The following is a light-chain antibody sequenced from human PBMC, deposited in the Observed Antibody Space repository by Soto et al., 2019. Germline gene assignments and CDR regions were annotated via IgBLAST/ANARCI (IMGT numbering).Light chain of an antibody. V-gene: IGKV3D-20*02. J-gene: IGKJ5*01. CDR3: QQRSNWPSSIT. CDR2: GAS. CDR1: QTIGRAY. Sequence: EIVLTQSPGTLSLSPGETATPSCRASQTIGRAYLAWYQQKPGQAPRLLIYGASNRATGIPARFSGSGSGTDFTLSISSLEAEDFAVYYCQQRSNWPSSITFGHGTRLEIK.